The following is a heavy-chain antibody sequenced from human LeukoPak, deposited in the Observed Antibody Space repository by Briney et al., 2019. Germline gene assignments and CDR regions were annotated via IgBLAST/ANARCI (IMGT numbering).Heavy chain of an antibody. CDR3: VREHHYYDSSGSPEYNWFDP. J-gene: IGHJ5*02. D-gene: IGHD3-22*01. CDR1: GFTFSDYY. CDR2: ISSSGSTI. V-gene: IGHV3-11*04. Sequence: GGSLRLSCAASGFTFSDYYMSWIRQAPGKGLEWVSYISSSGSTIYYADSVKGRFTISRDNAKNSLYLQMNSLRADDTAVYYCVREHHYYDSSGSPEYNWFDPWGQGTLATVSS.